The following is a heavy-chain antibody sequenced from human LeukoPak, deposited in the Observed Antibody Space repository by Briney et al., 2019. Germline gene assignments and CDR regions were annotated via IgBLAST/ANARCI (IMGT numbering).Heavy chain of an antibody. D-gene: IGHD3-9*01. V-gene: IGHV3-23*01. J-gene: IGHJ4*02. Sequence: PGGSLRLSCAAPGFTFSRYAMSWVRQAPGKGLEWVSAISGSGGSTYYADSVKGRFTISRDNSKNTLYLQMNSLRAEDTAVYYCAKAQPIPYYDILTGLVSYYFDYWGQGTLVTVSS. CDR2: ISGSGGST. CDR1: GFTFSRYA. CDR3: AKAQPIPYYDILTGLVSYYFDY.